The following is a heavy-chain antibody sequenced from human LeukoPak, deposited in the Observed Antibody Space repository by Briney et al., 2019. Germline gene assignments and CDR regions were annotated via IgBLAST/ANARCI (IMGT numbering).Heavy chain of an antibody. CDR3: ARAYTSSRHYYYYMDV. J-gene: IGHJ6*03. CDR2: INSDGSST. CDR1: GFTFSSYW. D-gene: IGHD6-13*01. Sequence: PGGSLRLSCAASGFTFSSYWMHWVRQAPGKGLVWVSRINSDGSSTSYADSVKGRFTISRDNAKNTLYLQMNSLRAEDTAVYYCARAYTSSRHYYYYMDVWGKGTTVTVSS. V-gene: IGHV3-74*01.